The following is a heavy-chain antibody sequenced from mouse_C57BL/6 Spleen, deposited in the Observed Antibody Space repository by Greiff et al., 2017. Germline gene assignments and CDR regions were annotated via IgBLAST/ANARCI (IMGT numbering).Heavy chain of an antibody. Sequence: EVQLQQSGPELVKPGASVKISCKASGYSFTGYYMNWVKQSPEKSLEWIGEINPSTGGTTYNQKFKAKATLTVDKSSSTAYMQLKSLTSEDSAVYYCAREERYGGDWYFDVWGTGTTVTVSS. CDR1: GYSFTGYY. CDR2: INPSTGGT. J-gene: IGHJ1*03. V-gene: IGHV1-42*01. CDR3: AREERYGGDWYFDV. D-gene: IGHD1-1*02.